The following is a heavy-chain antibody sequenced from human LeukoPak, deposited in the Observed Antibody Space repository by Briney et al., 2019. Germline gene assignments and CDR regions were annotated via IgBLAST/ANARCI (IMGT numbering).Heavy chain of an antibody. Sequence: ASVKVSCKASGYTFTSYYMHWVRQAPGQGLEWMGIINPSGGSTSYAQKFQGRVTVTRDMSTSTVYMELSSLRSEDTAVYYCARDEIVVVPAAIRGTGWFDPWGQGTLVTVSS. CDR2: INPSGGST. V-gene: IGHV1-46*01. D-gene: IGHD2-2*01. CDR3: ARDEIVVVPAAIRGTGWFDP. J-gene: IGHJ5*02. CDR1: GYTFTSYY.